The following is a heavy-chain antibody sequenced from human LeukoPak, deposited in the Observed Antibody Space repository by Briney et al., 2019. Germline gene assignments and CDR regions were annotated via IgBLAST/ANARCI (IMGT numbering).Heavy chain of an antibody. V-gene: IGHV3-53*01. D-gene: IGHD2/OR15-2a*01. CDR2: IFPDGRT. Sequence: PGGSLRLSCAASGLTVTDNYFSWVRQAPRKGLKWVSVIFPDGRTYHADSVKGRFTISRDRPKNTLLLQMNSLRADDTALYHCARTNTVYGDFDYWGQGILVTVSS. CDR3: ARTNTVYGDFDY. J-gene: IGHJ4*02. CDR1: GLTVTDNY.